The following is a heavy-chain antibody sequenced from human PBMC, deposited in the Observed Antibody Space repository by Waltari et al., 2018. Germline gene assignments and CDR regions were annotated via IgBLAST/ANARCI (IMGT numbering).Heavy chain of an antibody. CDR1: GYSFSDHY. CDR3: VRDFDWGPDY. CDR2: IKPGRCVT. Sequence: QVQLVQSGAEVMKPGASVKVSCKTSGYSFSDHYLHWVRQAPGQGLDWMGWIKPGRCVTYYAQEFQGRVTLTGDMSISTVYMDVSSLTSDDTAIYYCVRDFDWGPDYWGQGTLVTVSS. D-gene: IGHD3-9*01. V-gene: IGHV1-2*02. J-gene: IGHJ4*02.